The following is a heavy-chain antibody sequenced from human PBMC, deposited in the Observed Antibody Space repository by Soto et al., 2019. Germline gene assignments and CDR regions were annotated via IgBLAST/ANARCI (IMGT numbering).Heavy chain of an antibody. D-gene: IGHD6-19*01. CDR2: IIPIFGTA. CDR3: ARGLDGSGWYYFDY. J-gene: IGHJ4*02. V-gene: IGHV1-69*13. CDR1: GGTFSSYA. Sequence: ASVKVSCKASGGTFSSYAISWVLQAPGQGLEWMGGIIPIFGTANYAQKFQGRVTITADESTSTAYMELSSLRSEDTAVYYCARGLDGSGWYYFDYWGQGTLVTVSS.